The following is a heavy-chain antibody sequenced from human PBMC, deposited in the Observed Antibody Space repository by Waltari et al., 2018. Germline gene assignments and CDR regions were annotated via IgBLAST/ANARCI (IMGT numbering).Heavy chain of an antibody. Sequence: QLQLQESGPELVKPSETLSPDCAGAGGYINSKYHFWAWLRQPPGKGLEWIGALNSVGTASYNSSPQGRVTISLDTSRTLFTLKIASVIAADTAVYFCALQFFGERSGWFDPWGQGTSVTVSS. V-gene: IGHV4-39*02. CDR2: LNSVGTA. D-gene: IGHD3-3*01. CDR3: ALQFFGERSGWFDP. J-gene: IGHJ5*02. CDR1: GGYINSKYHF.